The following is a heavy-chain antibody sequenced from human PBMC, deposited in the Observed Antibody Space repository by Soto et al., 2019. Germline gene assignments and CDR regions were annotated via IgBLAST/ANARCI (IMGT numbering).Heavy chain of an antibody. D-gene: IGHD5-12*01. CDR1: GYSFTSYW. V-gene: IGHV5-51*01. CDR2: IYPGDSDT. CDR3: ARLAPIYHDISGLDN. J-gene: IGHJ4*02. Sequence: PGESLKISCKGSGYSFTSYWIGWVRQMPGKGLECMGIIYPGDSDTRYSPSFQGQVTISADKSISTAYLQLTRLRDSDTALYYCARLAPIYHDISGLDNWGQGTLVTVSS.